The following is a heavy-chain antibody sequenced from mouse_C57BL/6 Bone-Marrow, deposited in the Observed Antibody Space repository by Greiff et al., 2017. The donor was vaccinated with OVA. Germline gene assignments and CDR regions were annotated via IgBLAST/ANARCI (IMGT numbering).Heavy chain of an antibody. J-gene: IGHJ2*01. CDR3: TGYYGSSPYY. D-gene: IGHD1-1*01. CDR2: IYPGNSDT. Sequence: EVQLQQSGTVLARPGASVKMSCKTSGYTFTSYWMHWVKQRPGQGLEWIGSIYPGNSDTSYNQKFKGKAKLTAVTSASTAYMELSSLTNEDSAVYYCTGYYGSSPYYWGQGTTLTVSS. V-gene: IGHV1-5*01. CDR1: GYTFTSYW.